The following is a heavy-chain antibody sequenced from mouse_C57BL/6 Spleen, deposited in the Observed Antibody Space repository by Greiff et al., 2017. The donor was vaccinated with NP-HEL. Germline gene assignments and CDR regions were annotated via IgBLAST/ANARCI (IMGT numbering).Heavy chain of an antibody. Sequence: EVQGVESGAELVKPGASVKLSCTASGFNIKDYYMHWVKQRTEQGLEWIGRIDPEDGETKYAPKFQGKATITADTSSNTAYLQLSSLTSEDTAVYYCASPLSIYYDYYYFDYWGQGTTLTVSS. CDR1: GFNIKDYY. CDR2: IDPEDGET. CDR3: ASPLSIYYDYYYFDY. V-gene: IGHV14-2*01. D-gene: IGHD2-4*01. J-gene: IGHJ2*01.